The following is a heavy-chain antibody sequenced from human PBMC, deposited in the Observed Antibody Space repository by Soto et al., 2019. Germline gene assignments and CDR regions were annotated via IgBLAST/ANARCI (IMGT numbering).Heavy chain of an antibody. CDR1: GGSVSSGSYY. CDR2: IYYSGST. V-gene: IGHV4-61*01. D-gene: IGHD2-8*01. J-gene: IGHJ3*02. CDR3: AREGVNGTFNI. Sequence: SETLSLTCTVSGGSVSSGSYYWSWIRQPPGKGLEWIGYIYYSGSTNYNPSLKSRVTISVDTSKNQFSLKLSSVTAADTAVYYCAREGVNGTFNIWGQGTMVTVSS.